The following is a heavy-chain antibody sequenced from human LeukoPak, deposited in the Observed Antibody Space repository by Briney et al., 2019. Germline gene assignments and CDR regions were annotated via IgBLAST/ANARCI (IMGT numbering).Heavy chain of an antibody. CDR2: IWYDGSNK. D-gene: IGHD4-17*01. Sequence: GGSLRLSCAASGFTVNNNFMSWVRQAPGKGLEWVAVIWYDGSNKYYADSVKGRFTISRDNSKNTLYLQMNSLRAEDTAVYYCAKVGHGDYYLDYWGQGTQVTVSS. J-gene: IGHJ4*02. V-gene: IGHV3-33*06. CDR3: AKVGHGDYYLDY. CDR1: GFTVNNNF.